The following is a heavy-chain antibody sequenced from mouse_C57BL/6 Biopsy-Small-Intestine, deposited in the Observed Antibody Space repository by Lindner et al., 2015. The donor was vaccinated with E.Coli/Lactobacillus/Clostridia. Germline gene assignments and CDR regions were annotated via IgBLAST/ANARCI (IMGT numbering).Heavy chain of an antibody. J-gene: IGHJ3*01. Sequence: VQLQESGTVLARPGASVKMSCKTSGYTFTSYWMHWVKQRPGQGLEWIGAIYPGKSDTNYNQKFKGKAKLTAVTSASTAYMELSSLTNEDSAVYYCTRDYYYGSSSFAYWGQGTLVTVSA. CDR1: GYTFTSYW. V-gene: IGHV1-5*01. D-gene: IGHD1-1*01. CDR3: TRDYYYGSSSFAY. CDR2: IYPGKSDT.